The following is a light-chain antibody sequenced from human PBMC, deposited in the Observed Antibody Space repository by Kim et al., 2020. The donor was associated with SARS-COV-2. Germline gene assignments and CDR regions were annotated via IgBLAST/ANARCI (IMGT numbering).Light chain of an antibody. V-gene: IGLV3-9*01. CDR3: QVWDSSIVI. CDR2: RDN. J-gene: IGLJ2*01. CDR1: SIGSKI. Sequence: SYELTQPLSVSVALGQTATISCRGNSIGSKIVHWYQQRPGQAPILVIYRDNNRPSGIPERFSGSNSGNTATLTISRAQAGDEAAYYCQVWDSSIVIFGGGTQLTVL.